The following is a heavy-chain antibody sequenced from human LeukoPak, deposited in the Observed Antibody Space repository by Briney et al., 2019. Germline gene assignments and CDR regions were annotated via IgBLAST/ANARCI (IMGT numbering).Heavy chain of an antibody. CDR1: GGSISSYY. CDR3: ARSRSPWGVTFDY. Sequence: PSETLSLTCTVSGGSISSYYWSWIRQPPGKGLEWIGYIYYSGSTNYNPSLKSRVTISVDTSKNQFSLKLSSVTAADTAVYYCARSRSPWGVTFDYWGQGTLVTVSS. CDR2: IYYSGST. J-gene: IGHJ4*02. V-gene: IGHV4-59*08. D-gene: IGHD2-21*02.